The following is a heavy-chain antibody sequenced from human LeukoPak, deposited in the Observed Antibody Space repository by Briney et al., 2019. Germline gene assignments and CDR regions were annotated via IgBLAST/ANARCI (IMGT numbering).Heavy chain of an antibody. V-gene: IGHV1-8*01. Sequence: ASVKVSCKASGYTFTSYDINWVRQATGQGLEWMGWMNPNSGNTGYAQKFQGRVTMTRNTSISTAYMELNSLRSEDTAVYYYARGRFGELLINYYYYYGMDVWGQGTTVTVSS. CDR1: GYTFTSYD. CDR3: ARGRFGELLINYYYYYGMDV. J-gene: IGHJ6*02. D-gene: IGHD3-10*01. CDR2: MNPNSGNT.